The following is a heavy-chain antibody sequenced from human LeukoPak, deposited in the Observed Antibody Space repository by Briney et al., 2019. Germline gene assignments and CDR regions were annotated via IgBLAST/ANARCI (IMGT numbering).Heavy chain of an antibody. CDR2: ISSSGSTI. CDR3: ARDMGGSYYGNAFDI. CDR1: GFTFSDYY. Sequence: GGSLRLSCAASGFTFSDYYMSWIRQAPGKGLEWVSYISSSGSTIYYADSVKGRFTISRDNAKNSLYLQLNSLGAEDTAVYYCARDMGGSYYGNAFDIWGQGTMVTVSS. D-gene: IGHD1-26*01. J-gene: IGHJ3*02. V-gene: IGHV3-11*01.